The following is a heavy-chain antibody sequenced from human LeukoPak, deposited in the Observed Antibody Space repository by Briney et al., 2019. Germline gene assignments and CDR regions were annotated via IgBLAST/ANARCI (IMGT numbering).Heavy chain of an antibody. CDR2: ISYDGSNT. J-gene: IGHJ4*02. Sequence: GRSLRLSCAASGFTFSSYGMHWVGQAPGKGLDGVAVISYDGSNTYYVDSVKGRFTISRDNSKNMLDLQTNSLRAEDTAVYYCAKSPDVAGTGRFDYWGQGTLVTVSS. CDR3: AKSPDVAGTGRFDY. CDR1: GFTFSSYG. D-gene: IGHD6-19*01. V-gene: IGHV3-30*18.